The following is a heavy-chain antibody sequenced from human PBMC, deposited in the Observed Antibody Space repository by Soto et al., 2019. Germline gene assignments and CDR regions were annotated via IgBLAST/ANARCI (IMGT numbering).Heavy chain of an antibody. D-gene: IGHD3-10*01. CDR2: IHYGGST. J-gene: IGHJ6*03. CDR3: GRSRGVYYYYMDV. Sequence: QVQLQESGPGLVRHSQTLSLTCTVSGDSISSGNYYWSWIRQHPGKGLEWIGYIHYGGSTYNNPALKSRVSISEDASKNQFSLKLTSVTAADTAVYYCGRSRGVYYYYMDVWGKGTTVTVSS. CDR1: GDSISSGNYY. V-gene: IGHV4-31*03.